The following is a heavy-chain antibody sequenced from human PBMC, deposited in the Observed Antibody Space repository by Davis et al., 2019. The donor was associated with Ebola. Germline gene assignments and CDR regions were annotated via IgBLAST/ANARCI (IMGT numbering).Heavy chain of an antibody. D-gene: IGHD1-26*01. CDR1: GGSISSHY. V-gene: IGHV4-59*11. CDR3: ARTSREAGFDY. Sequence: PSETLSLTCTVSGGSISSHYWSWIRQPPGKGLEWIGYIYYSGSTNYNPSLKSRVTISVDTSKNQFSLKLSSVTAADTAVYYCARTSREAGFDYWGQGTLVTVSS. J-gene: IGHJ4*02. CDR2: IYYSGST.